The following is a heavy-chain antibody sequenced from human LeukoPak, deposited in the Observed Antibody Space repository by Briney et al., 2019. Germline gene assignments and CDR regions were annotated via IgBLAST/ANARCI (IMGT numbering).Heavy chain of an antibody. D-gene: IGHD3-22*01. J-gene: IGHJ4*02. CDR2: IIPIFGTA. V-gene: IGHV1-69*05. Sequence: SVKVSCQASGGTFSSYAISWVRQAPGQGLEWMGGIIPIFGTANYAQKFQGRVTITTDESTSTAYMELNSLRSEDTAVYYCARVSVYYDSSGYLDYWGQGTLVTVSS. CDR3: ARVSVYYDSSGYLDY. CDR1: GGTFSSYA.